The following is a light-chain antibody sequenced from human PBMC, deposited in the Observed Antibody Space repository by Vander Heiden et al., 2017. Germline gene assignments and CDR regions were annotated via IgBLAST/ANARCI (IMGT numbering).Light chain of an antibody. CDR3: QSYDSSLSGWV. Sequence: QSVLTQPPSVSGAPGQRVTISCPGSSSNIGAGYAVHWYQQLPGTAPKLLIYGNSNRPSGVPDRFSGSKSGTSASLAITGLQAEDEADYYCQSYDSSLSGWVFGGETKLTVL. V-gene: IGLV1-40*01. J-gene: IGLJ3*02. CDR2: GNS. CDR1: SSNIGAGYA.